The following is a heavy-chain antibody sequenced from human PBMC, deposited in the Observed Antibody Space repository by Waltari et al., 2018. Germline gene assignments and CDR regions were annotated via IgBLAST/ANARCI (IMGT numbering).Heavy chain of an antibody. J-gene: IGHJ4*02. Sequence: EVQLLESGGGLVQPGGSLRLSCAASEFTFSSYAMNWVRQAPGKGLEWVSTISGSGGNTYYADSVKGRFTISRDNSKNTLYLQMNSLRAEDTAVYYCAKEPAGTYYFEYWGQGTLVTVSS. CDR3: AKEPAGTYYFEY. CDR1: EFTFSSYA. D-gene: IGHD6-19*01. V-gene: IGHV3-23*01. CDR2: ISGSGGNT.